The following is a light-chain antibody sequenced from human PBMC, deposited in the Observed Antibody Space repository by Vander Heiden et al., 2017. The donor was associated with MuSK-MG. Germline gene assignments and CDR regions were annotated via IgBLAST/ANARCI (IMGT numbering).Light chain of an antibody. V-gene: IGKV3-11*01. J-gene: IGKJ1*01. CDR2: DAS. CDR3: QQRSLWHPAVT. CDR1: QNINNY. Sequence: EIVLTQSPVTLSLSPGERATLSCRASQNINNYLAWYQQKHSQAPRLLIFDASNRATGIPARFSGSGSGTDFILTISSREPEDFEVYFCQQRSLWHPAVTFGQGTKVEIK.